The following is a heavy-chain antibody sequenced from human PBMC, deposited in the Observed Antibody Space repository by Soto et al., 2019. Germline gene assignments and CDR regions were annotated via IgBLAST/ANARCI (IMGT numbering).Heavy chain of an antibody. CDR2: ISGSGDRT. D-gene: IGHD4-4*01. CDR3: AKGVNDYSTYYFNY. V-gene: IGHV3-23*01. CDR1: GFIFKSYG. Sequence: GSLGLSCAASGFIFKSYGMNWVRQAPGKGLEWISYISGSGDRTYYAQSVQGRFTISRDNSKNTLSVQMNSLRAEDTAVYFCAKGVNDYSTYYFNYWGQGILVTVSS. J-gene: IGHJ4*01.